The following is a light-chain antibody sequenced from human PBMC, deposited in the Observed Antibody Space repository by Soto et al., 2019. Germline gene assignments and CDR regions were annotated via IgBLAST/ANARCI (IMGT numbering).Light chain of an antibody. V-gene: IGKV1-39*01. CDR3: QQNLTIPYT. J-gene: IGKJ2*01. CDR1: QTISTH. CDR2: DAS. Sequence: DIQMTQSPSSLSASVRDRVTITCRASQTISTHLNWYQQKPGKAPKLLIYDASTFQSGVPSRFSGSGSGTDFTLTINSLQPEDFATYYCQQNLTIPYTFGQGTKLEIK.